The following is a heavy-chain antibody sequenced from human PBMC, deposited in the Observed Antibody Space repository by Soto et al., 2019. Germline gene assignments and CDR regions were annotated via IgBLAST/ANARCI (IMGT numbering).Heavy chain of an antibody. CDR2: INSDGSST. D-gene: IGHD5-12*01. CDR3: AILYSGYQRYHYCMDF. J-gene: IGHJ6*02. CDR1: GFTFSSYW. Sequence: PGGSLRLSCAASGFTFSSYWMHWARQAPGKGLVWVSRINSDGSSTSYADSVKGRFTISRDNAKNTLYLQMNSLRAEDTAVYYCAILYSGYQRYHYCMDFWGQGTSVTVSS. V-gene: IGHV3-74*01.